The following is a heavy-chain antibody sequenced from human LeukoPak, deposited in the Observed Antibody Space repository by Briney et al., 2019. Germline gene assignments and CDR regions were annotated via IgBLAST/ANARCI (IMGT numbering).Heavy chain of an antibody. CDR3: ARGRRITIFGVAQAFDY. CDR1: GGSIRSSYYY. J-gene: IGHJ4*02. V-gene: IGHV4-39*01. D-gene: IGHD3-3*01. Sequence: SETLSLTCTVSGGSIRSSYYYWGWLRQPPGTGLEWIGSIYDSGSTYYNPSPKSRVTISVDTSKNQFSLKLNSVTAADTAVYYCARGRRITIFGVAQAFDYWGQGTLVTVSS. CDR2: IYDSGST.